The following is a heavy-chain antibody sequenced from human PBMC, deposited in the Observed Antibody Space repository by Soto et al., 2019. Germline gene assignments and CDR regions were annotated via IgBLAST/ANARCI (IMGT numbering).Heavy chain of an antibody. J-gene: IGHJ6*02. D-gene: IGHD2-15*01. Sequence: QVQLVQSGAEVKKPGSSVKVSCKASGGTFSSYTISWVRQAPGQGLEWMGRIIPILGIANYAQKFQGRVTITADKSTSTAYMELSSLRSEDTAVYYCARTDVVVVVAATPNYYGMDVWGQGTTVTVSS. CDR3: ARTDVVVVVAATPNYYGMDV. CDR2: IIPILGIA. CDR1: GGTFSSYT. V-gene: IGHV1-69*02.